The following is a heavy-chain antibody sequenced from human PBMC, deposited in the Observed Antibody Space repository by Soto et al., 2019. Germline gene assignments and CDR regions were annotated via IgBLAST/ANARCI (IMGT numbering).Heavy chain of an antibody. D-gene: IGHD5-12*01. CDR3: AKLAEATIRLGYDY. CDR1: GFTFSSYA. J-gene: IGHJ4*02. Sequence: EVQLLESGGGLVQPGGSLRLSCAASGFTFSSYAMSWVRQAPGKGLEWVSALTNSGGNTFYADSVKGRFTISRDNSKNILYLQMNSLRAEDTAVYFCAKLAEATIRLGYDYWGQGTLVTVSS. CDR2: LTNSGGNT. V-gene: IGHV3-23*01.